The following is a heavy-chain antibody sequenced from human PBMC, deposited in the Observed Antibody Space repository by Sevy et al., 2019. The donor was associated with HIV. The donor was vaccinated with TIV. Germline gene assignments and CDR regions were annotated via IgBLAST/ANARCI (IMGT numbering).Heavy chain of an antibody. CDR2: VYHTGST. Sequence: SETLSLTCAVSGVSVSSDTYYWSWIRQPPGKGQEWIGYVYHTGSTNYSPSFKSRVTISVDTSKNQFSLRLFSVAAADTAVYYCAREPYFFDKSGYYWDYWSQGALVTVSS. J-gene: IGHJ4*02. D-gene: IGHD3-22*01. CDR1: GVSVSSDTYY. CDR3: AREPYFFDKSGYYWDY. V-gene: IGHV4-61*01.